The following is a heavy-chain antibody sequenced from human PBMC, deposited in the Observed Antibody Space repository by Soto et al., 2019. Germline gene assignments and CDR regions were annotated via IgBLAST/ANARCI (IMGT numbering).Heavy chain of an antibody. CDR3: ARVGGSGRHDA. Sequence: QVQLQESGSGLVKPSQTLSLTCTVSGGYIIGGGYSWSWIRQSPGKGLEWIGNAYPRGSTYYDPSKIRGTTIVLALTKQYSSLLLNSVTAEATALYYGARVGGSGRHDAWGQGTLVTVST. V-gene: IGHV4-30-2*06. D-gene: IGHD6-19*01. CDR2: AYPRGST. CDR1: GGYIIGGGYS. J-gene: IGHJ5*02.